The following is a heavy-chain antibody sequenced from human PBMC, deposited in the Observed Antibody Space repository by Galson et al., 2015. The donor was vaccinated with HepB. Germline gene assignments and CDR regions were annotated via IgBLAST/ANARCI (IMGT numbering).Heavy chain of an antibody. J-gene: IGHJ3*01. CDR1: GYTFTSYG. V-gene: IGHV1-18*04. CDR3: ATRPYVDIVATFPWGGAFDV. D-gene: IGHD5-12*01. Sequence: SVKVSCKASGYTFTSYGISWVRQAPGQGLEWMGWISAYNGNTNYAQKLQGRVTMTTDTSTSTAYMELRSLRSDDTAVYYCATRPYVDIVATFPWGGAFDVWGQGTMVTVSS. CDR2: ISAYNGNT.